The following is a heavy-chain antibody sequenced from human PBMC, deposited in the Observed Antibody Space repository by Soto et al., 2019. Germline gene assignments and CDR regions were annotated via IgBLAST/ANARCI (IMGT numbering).Heavy chain of an antibody. CDR1: GGSISSSSYY. CDR3: ARREYSNGVSGYYFDY. V-gene: IGHV4-39*01. CDR2: IYYSGST. D-gene: IGHD2-21*01. J-gene: IGHJ4*02. Sequence: SETLSLTCTVSGGSISSSSYYWGWIRQPPGKGLEWIGSIYYSGSTYYNPSLKSRVTISVDTSKNQFSLKLSSVTAADTAVYYCARREYSNGVSGYYFDYWGQGTLVTVSS.